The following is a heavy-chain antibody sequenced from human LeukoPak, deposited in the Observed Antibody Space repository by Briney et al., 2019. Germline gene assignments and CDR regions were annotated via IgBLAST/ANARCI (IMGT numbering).Heavy chain of an antibody. J-gene: IGHJ4*02. CDR3: ARERNWNYVFGY. V-gene: IGHV3-23*01. Sequence: PGGSLRLSCAASGFTFSSYAMSWVRQAPGKGLEWVSAISGSGGSTYYADSVKGRFTISRDNSKNTLYLQMNNLRAEDTAMYYCARERNWNYVFGYWGQGTLVTVSS. D-gene: IGHD1-7*01. CDR1: GFTFSSYA. CDR2: ISGSGGST.